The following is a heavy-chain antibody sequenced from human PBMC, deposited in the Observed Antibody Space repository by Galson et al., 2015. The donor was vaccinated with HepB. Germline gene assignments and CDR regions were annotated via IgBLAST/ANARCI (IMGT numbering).Heavy chain of an antibody. J-gene: IGHJ2*01. D-gene: IGHD6-13*01. CDR2: IKQDGSEK. CDR1: GFTFSSYW. Sequence: SLRLSCAASGFTFSSYWMSWVRQAPGKGLEWVANIKQDGSEKYYVDSVKGRFTISRDNAKNSLYLQMNSLRAEDTAVYYCARGPVGRSWYGGCFDLWGRGTLVTVSS. V-gene: IGHV3-7*03. CDR3: ARGPVGRSWYGGCFDL.